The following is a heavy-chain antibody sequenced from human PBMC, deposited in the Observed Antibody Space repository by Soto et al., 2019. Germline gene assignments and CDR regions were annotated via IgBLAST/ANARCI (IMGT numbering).Heavy chain of an antibody. D-gene: IGHD3-9*01. CDR1: GLTFGSYA. Sequence: GGSLRLSCAASGLTFGSYAMSWFRQAPGKGLEWVSAISGSGGSTYYADSVKGRFTISRDNSKNTLYLQMNSLRAEDTAVYYCAKSRRYFAWSPFDYRGQGPLVTVSS. J-gene: IGHJ4*02. CDR2: ISGSGGST. CDR3: AKSRRYFAWSPFDY. V-gene: IGHV3-23*01.